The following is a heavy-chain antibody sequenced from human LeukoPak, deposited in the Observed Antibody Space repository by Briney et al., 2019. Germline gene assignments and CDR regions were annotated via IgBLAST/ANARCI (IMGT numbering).Heavy chain of an antibody. D-gene: IGHD2-2*01. CDR3: ARLECSSTTCPFAY. V-gene: IGHV4-4*02. CDR2: IYHSGST. Sequence: SETLSLTCAVSGGSISSSNWWSWVRQPPGKGLEWIGEIYHSGSTNYNPSLKSRVTISVDKSKNQFSLKLSSVTAADTAVYYCARLECSSTTCPFAYWGQGTLVTVSS. J-gene: IGHJ4*02. CDR1: GGSISSSNW.